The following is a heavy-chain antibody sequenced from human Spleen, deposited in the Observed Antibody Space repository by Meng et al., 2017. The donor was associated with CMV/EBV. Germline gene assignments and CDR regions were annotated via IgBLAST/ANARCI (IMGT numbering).Heavy chain of an antibody. D-gene: IGHD2-15*01. CDR3: ARTTWKSRFLVVVAATPLFGAMDV. V-gene: IGHV6-1*01. J-gene: IGHJ6*02. Sequence: SQTLSLTCGISGDSVSRNSVSWNWIRQSPSRGLEWLGRTYYRSKWYNDYAVSVKSRITINPDTSKNQFSLQLKSVTPEDTAVYYCARTTWKSRFLVVVAATPLFGAMDVWGQGTTVTVSS. CDR1: GDSVSRNSVS. CDR2: TYYRSKWYN.